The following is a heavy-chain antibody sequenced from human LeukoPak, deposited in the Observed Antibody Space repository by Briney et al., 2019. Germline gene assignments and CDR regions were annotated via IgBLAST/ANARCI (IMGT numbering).Heavy chain of an antibody. CDR2: IIPIFGTA. Sequence: ASVNVSCTASGGTFSSYAISWVRQAPGQGLEWMGGIIPIFGTANYAQKFQGRVTITADESTSTAYMELSSLRSEDTAVYYCARPSYSGRYFDYWGQGTLVTVSS. J-gene: IGHJ4*02. CDR1: GGTFSSYA. D-gene: IGHD6-13*01. V-gene: IGHV1-69*13. CDR3: ARPSYSGRYFDY.